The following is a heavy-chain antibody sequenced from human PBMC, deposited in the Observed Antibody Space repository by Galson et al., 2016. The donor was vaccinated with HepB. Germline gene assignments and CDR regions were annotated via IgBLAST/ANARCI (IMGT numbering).Heavy chain of an antibody. J-gene: IGHJ6*02. V-gene: IGHV3-7*01. CDR3: VRGIDTHMGGRFHYGMDV. Sequence: SLRLSCAVSGFSFSTQWMNWVRQAPGKGLEWVANIRKDGTEKNYVDSVKGRFAISRDNPKNTLYLQMSILRVEDTALYYCVRGIDTHMGGRFHYGMDVWGQGTTVICSS. CDR2: IRKDGTEK. CDR1: GFSFSTQW. D-gene: IGHD1-26*01.